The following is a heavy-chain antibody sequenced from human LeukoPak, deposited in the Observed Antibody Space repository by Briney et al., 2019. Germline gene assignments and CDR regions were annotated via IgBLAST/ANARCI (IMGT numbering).Heavy chain of an antibody. D-gene: IGHD3-3*01. J-gene: IGHJ4*02. V-gene: IGHV4-4*02. CDR1: GGSISSSNW. CDR3: ARYNYDFWSGYYPH. CDR2: IYHSGST. Sequence: PSETLSLTCAVSGGSISSSNWWSWVRQPPGKGLEWIGEIYHSGSTNYNPSLKSRVTISVDKSKNQFSLKLSSVTAADTAVYYCARYNYDFWSGYYPHWGQGTLVTVSS.